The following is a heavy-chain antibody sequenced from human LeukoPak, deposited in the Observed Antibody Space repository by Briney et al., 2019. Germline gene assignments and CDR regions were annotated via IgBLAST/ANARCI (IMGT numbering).Heavy chain of an antibody. D-gene: IGHD3-3*01. CDR3: ARTYYDFWSGYYYFDY. CDR1: GGSFSGYY. V-gene: IGHV4-34*01. Sequence: PSETLSLTCAVYGGSFSGYYWSWIRQPPGKGLEWIGEINHSGSTNYNPSLKSRVTISVDTSKNHFSLKLSYVTAADTAVYYCARTYYDFWSGYYYFDYWGQGTLVTVSS. J-gene: IGHJ4*02. CDR2: INHSGST.